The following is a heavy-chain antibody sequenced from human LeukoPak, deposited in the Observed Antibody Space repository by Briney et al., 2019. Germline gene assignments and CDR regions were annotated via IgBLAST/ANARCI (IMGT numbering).Heavy chain of an antibody. Sequence: PGGSLRLSCAASGFTFDDYGMTWVRQAPGKGLEWVSYISSSGSTIYYADSVKGRFTISRDNAKNSLYLQMNSLRAEDTALYYCAKDNYGDLYYFDYWGQGTLVTVSS. CDR1: GFTFDDYG. V-gene: IGHV3-48*04. CDR2: ISSSGSTI. CDR3: AKDNYGDLYYFDY. D-gene: IGHD4-17*01. J-gene: IGHJ4*02.